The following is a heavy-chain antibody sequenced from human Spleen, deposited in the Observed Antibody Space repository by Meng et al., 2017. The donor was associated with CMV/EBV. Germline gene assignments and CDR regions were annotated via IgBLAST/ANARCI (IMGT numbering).Heavy chain of an antibody. D-gene: IGHD3-9*01. CDR1: GFSLSTSGVG. J-gene: IGHJ1*01. V-gene: IGHV2-5*01. Sequence: SGPTLVKPTQTLTLTCTFSGFSLSTSGVGVGWIRQPPGKALEWLALIYWNDDKRYSPSLKSRLTITKDTSKNQVVLTMTNMDPVDTATYYCATITILGDGQYLQYWGQGTLVTVSS. CDR3: ATITILGDGQYLQY. CDR2: IYWNDDK.